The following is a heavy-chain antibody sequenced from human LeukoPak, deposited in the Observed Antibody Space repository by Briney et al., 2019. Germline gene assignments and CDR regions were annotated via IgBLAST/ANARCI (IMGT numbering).Heavy chain of an antibody. D-gene: IGHD6-13*01. Sequence: GGSLRLSCAASGFTFSSYAMHWVRQAPGKGLEWVAVISYDGSNKYYADSVKGRFTISRDNSKNTLYLQMNSLRAEDTAVYYCARAGIAAAGDAFDIWGQGTMVTVSS. CDR1: GFTFSSYA. CDR3: ARAGIAAAGDAFDI. J-gene: IGHJ3*02. V-gene: IGHV3-30-3*01. CDR2: ISYDGSNK.